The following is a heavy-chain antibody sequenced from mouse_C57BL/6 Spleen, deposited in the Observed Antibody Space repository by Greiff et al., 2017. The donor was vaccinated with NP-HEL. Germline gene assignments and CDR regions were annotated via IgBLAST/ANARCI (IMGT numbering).Heavy chain of an antibody. J-gene: IGHJ2*01. Sequence: VQLQQSGAELARPGASVKMSCKASGYTFTSYTMHWVKQRPGQGLEWIGYINPSSGYTKYNQKFKDKATLTADNSSSTAYMQLSSLTSEDSAVYDYARMTTEVDYFDYWGQGTTLTVSS. V-gene: IGHV1-4*01. CDR3: ARMTTEVDYFDY. CDR2: INPSSGYT. CDR1: GYTFTSYT. D-gene: IGHD1-1*01.